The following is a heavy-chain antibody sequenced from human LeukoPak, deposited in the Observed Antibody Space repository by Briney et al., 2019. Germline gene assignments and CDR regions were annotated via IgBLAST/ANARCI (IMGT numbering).Heavy chain of an antibody. CDR3: ASTGGCSSTSCYYYYGMDV. Sequence: GSSVKVSCKASGGTFSSYAISWVRQAPGQGLEWMGWISAYNGNTNYAQKFQGRVTMTEDTSTDTAYMELSSLRSEDTAVYYCASTGGCSSTSCYYYYGMDVWGQGTTVTVSS. V-gene: IGHV1-18*01. J-gene: IGHJ6*02. CDR1: GGTFSSYA. D-gene: IGHD2-2*01. CDR2: ISAYNGNT.